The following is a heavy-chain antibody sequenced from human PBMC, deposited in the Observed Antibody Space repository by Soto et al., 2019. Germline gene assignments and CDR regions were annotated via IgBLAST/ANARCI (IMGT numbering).Heavy chain of an antibody. D-gene: IGHD5-12*01. Sequence: SVKVACKASGYTFTSYDISWVRQAPGQGLEWMGGVIPIFGTANYAQKFQGRVTITADESTSTAYMELSSLRSEDTAVYYCAADRVVATITGNYYYGMDVWGQGTTVTVSS. J-gene: IGHJ6*02. CDR3: AADRVVATITGNYYYGMDV. CDR2: VIPIFGTA. CDR1: GYTFTSYD. V-gene: IGHV1-69*13.